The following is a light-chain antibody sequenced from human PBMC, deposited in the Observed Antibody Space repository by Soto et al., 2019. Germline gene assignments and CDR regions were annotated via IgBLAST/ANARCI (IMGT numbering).Light chain of an antibody. CDR1: QSVSSSY. J-gene: IGKJ1*01. Sequence: EIVLTQSPGTLSLSPGARATLSCRTSQSVSSSYLAWYQQKPGKAPRLLIYGASSRATDIPDRFSGSGSGTDFTLTISRLEPEDFAVYYCHQYGSSLWTFVQGTKVEIK. CDR3: HQYGSSLWT. CDR2: GAS. V-gene: IGKV3-20*01.